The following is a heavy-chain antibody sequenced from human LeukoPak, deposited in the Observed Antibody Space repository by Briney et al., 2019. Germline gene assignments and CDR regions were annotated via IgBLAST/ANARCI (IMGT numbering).Heavy chain of an antibody. V-gene: IGHV4-59*02. CDR1: GGSVSTYY. CDR3: ASTSGYCSGGNCYSAFDY. J-gene: IGHJ4*02. CDR2: IYYSGST. D-gene: IGHD2-15*01. Sequence: SETLSLTCTVSGGSVSTYYWNWIRQPPGKGLEWIGYIYYSGSTNYNPSLKSRLTISVDTSNNQFSLKLSSVTAADTAVYYCASTSGYCSGGNCYSAFDYWGEGTLLTVSS.